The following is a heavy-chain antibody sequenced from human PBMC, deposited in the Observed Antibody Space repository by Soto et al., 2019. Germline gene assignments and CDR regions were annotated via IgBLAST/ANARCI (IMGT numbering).Heavy chain of an antibody. D-gene: IGHD6-13*01. V-gene: IGHV4-39*07. Sequence: PSETLSLTCTFSGGSISSSSYYWAWIRQPPGQGLEWIGTIYFSGSTYYKPSLKSRVTISVDTSKNQFSLKLSSVTAADTAVYYCARSEPAVAAAGMGYGMDVWGQGTTVTVSS. CDR2: IYFSGST. CDR3: ARSEPAVAAAGMGYGMDV. J-gene: IGHJ6*02. CDR1: GGSISSSSYY.